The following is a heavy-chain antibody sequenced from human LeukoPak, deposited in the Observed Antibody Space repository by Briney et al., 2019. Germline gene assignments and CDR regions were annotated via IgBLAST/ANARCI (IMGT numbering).Heavy chain of an antibody. D-gene: IGHD3-10*01. Sequence: GGSLRLSCAASGFTVSSNYMSWVRQASGKGLEWVGRIRSKANSYATAYAASVKGRFTISRDDSKNTAYLQMNSLKTEDTAVYYCTRGSGSYSSPYYYYYYMDVWGKGTTVTVSS. CDR1: GFTVSSNY. V-gene: IGHV3-73*01. CDR3: TRGSGSYSSPYYYYYYMDV. J-gene: IGHJ6*03. CDR2: IRSKANSYAT.